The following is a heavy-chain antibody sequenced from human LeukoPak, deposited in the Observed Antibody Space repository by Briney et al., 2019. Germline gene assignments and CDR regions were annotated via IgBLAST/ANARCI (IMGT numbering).Heavy chain of an antibody. D-gene: IGHD3-10*01. CDR2: IIPIFGTA. CDR3: AAVQGRGPDY. J-gene: IGHJ4*02. CDR1: GGTFSSYA. V-gene: IGHV1-69*05. Sequence: RASVKVSCKASGGTFSSYAISWVRQAPGQGLEWMGRIIPIFGTANYAQKFQGRVTITTDESTSTAYMELSSLRSEDTAVYYCAAVQGRGPDYWGQGTLVTVSS.